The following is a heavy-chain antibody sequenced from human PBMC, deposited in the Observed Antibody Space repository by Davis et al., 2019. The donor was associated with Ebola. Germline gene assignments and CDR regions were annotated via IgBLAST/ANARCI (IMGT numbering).Heavy chain of an antibody. Sequence: SVKVSCKASGGTFSSYAIIWVRQAPGQGLEWMGGIIPIFGTANYVQKFQGRVTITADESTSTAYMELSSLRSEDTAVYYCARGRDGYNLIGYWGQGTLVTVSS. CDR3: ARGRDGYNLIGY. V-gene: IGHV1-69*13. CDR1: GGTFSSYA. D-gene: IGHD5-24*01. J-gene: IGHJ4*02. CDR2: IIPIFGTA.